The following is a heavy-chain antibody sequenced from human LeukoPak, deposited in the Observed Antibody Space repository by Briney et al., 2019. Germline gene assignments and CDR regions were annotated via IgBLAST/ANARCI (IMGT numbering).Heavy chain of an antibody. J-gene: IGHJ4*02. V-gene: IGHV3-30*18. CDR2: ISFDGSEK. CDR3: AKTLGYCSGGSCYSGVIDY. Sequence: GGSLRLSCAASGFTFTTYGMHWVRQPPGKGLEWVALISFDGSEKYYAESVTDRFTISRDNSKNTLYLQMNSLRAEDTAVYYCAKTLGYCSGGSCYSGVIDYWGQGNLVTVSS. CDR1: GFTFTTYG. D-gene: IGHD2-15*01.